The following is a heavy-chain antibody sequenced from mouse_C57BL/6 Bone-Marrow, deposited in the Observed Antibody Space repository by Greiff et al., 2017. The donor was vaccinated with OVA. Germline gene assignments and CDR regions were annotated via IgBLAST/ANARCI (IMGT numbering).Heavy chain of an antibody. V-gene: IGHV14-2*01. CDR3: ARSDYYGSSYFDY. D-gene: IGHD1-1*01. J-gene: IGHJ2*01. CDR2: IDPEDGEP. Sequence: VQLQQSGAELVKPGASVKLSCTASGFNIKDYYMHWVKQRTEQGLEWIGRIDPEDGEPKYAPKFQGKATITADTSSNTAYLQLSSLTSEDTAVYYCARSDYYGSSYFDYRGQGTPLTVSS. CDR1: GFNIKDYY.